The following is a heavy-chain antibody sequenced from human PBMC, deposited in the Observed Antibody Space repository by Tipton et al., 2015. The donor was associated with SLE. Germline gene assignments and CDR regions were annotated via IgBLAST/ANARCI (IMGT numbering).Heavy chain of an antibody. V-gene: IGHV4-61*02. CDR3: ARGGGSYYDY. D-gene: IGHD1-26*01. Sequence: TLSLTCTVSGGSISSGSYYWSWIRQPAGKGLEWIGRIFASGNTNYNPSLKSRVTLSSDTSKNQFSLRVRSVTAADTAVYYCARGGGSYYDYWGQGTLVTVSS. J-gene: IGHJ4*02. CDR2: IFASGNT. CDR1: GGSISSGSYY.